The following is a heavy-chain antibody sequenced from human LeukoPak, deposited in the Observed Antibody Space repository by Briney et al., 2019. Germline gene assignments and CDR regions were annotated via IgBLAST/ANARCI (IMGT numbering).Heavy chain of an antibody. V-gene: IGHV3-20*04. Sequence: PGGSLRLSCAASGFTFDDYGMSWVRQAPGKGLEWVSGINWNGGSTGYADSVKGRFTISRDNAKNSLYLQMNSLRTEDTTLYYCAKETKSSWYPYYYYYMDVWGKGTTVTISS. J-gene: IGHJ6*03. D-gene: IGHD6-13*01. CDR1: GFTFDDYG. CDR3: AKETKSSWYPYYYYYMDV. CDR2: INWNGGST.